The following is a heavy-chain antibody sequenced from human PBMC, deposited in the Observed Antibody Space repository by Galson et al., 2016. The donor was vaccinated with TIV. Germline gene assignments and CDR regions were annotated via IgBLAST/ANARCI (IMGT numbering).Heavy chain of an antibody. D-gene: IGHD6-19*01. CDR3: ATRSVWAPR. J-gene: IGHJ4*02. V-gene: IGHV3-33*05. Sequence: APGKGLEWVAVTSYNGGNKYYAAPVKGRFTISRDSSKNSLYLQMDSLRAEDTAVYYCATRSVWAPRWGQGTLVTVSS. CDR2: TSYNGGNK.